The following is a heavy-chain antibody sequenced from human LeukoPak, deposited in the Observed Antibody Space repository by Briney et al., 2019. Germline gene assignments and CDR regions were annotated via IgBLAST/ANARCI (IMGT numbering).Heavy chain of an antibody. CDR2: VNRDGSET. Sequence: GGSLRLSCVASGFYFNTYSLNWVRQVPGRGPEWVANVNRDGSETYYLDSVKGRFTISKDNAKNSLYLQMNSLRAEDTALYHCARNNGMDVWGQGTTVIVSS. CDR3: ARNNGMDV. CDR1: GFYFNTYS. J-gene: IGHJ6*02. V-gene: IGHV3-7*03.